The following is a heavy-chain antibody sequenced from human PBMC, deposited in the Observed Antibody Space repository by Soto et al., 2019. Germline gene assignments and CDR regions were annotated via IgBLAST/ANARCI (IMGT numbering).Heavy chain of an antibody. J-gene: IGHJ3*02. CDR3: ARLGNAFDI. V-gene: IGHV4-59*01. CDR2: IYYSGST. Sequence: PSETLSLTCTVSGGSISSYYWSWIRQPPVKGLEWIGYIYYSGSTNYHPSLKSRVTISVDTSKNQFSLKLSSVTAADTAVYYCARLGNAFDIWGQGTMVTVS. CDR1: GGSISSYY. D-gene: IGHD7-27*01.